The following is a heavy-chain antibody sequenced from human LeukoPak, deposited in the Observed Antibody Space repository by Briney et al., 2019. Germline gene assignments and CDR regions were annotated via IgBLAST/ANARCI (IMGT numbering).Heavy chain of an antibody. CDR3: ARRYCTNGVCYPWAFDI. V-gene: IGHV4-34*01. CDR1: GGSFSGYY. CDR2: ISHSGST. J-gene: IGHJ3*02. Sequence: SETLSLTCAVYGGSFSGYYWSWIRQPPGKGLEWIGEISHSGSTNYNPSLKSRVTISVDTSKNQFSLKLNSVTAADTAVYYCARRYCTNGVCYPWAFDIWGQGTMVTVSS. D-gene: IGHD2-8*01.